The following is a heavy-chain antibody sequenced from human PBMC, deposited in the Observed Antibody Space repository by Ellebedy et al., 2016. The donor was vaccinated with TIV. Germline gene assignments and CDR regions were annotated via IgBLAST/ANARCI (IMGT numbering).Heavy chain of an antibody. CDR2: INAGNGNT. CDR1: GYTFTSYA. D-gene: IGHD6-13*01. CDR3: ARERYSRVELDY. J-gene: IGHJ4*02. Sequence: AASVKVSCKASGYTFTSYAMHWVRQAPGQRLEWMGWINAGNGNTKYSQKFQGRVTITRDTSASTAYRELSSLRSEDTAVYYCARERYSRVELDYWGQGTLVTVSS. V-gene: IGHV1-3*01.